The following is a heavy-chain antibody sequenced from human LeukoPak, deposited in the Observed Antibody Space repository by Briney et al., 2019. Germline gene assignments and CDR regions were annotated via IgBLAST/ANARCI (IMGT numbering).Heavy chain of an antibody. J-gene: IGHJ5*02. CDR2: ISGSGGST. CDR3: AKTSTYCSSTSCPNWFDP. D-gene: IGHD2-2*01. V-gene: IGHV3-23*01. CDR1: GFTFSSYA. Sequence: PGGSLRISCAASGFTFSSYAMSWVRRAPGKGLEWVSAISGSGGSTYYADSVKGRFTISRDNSKNTLYLQMNSLRAEDTAVYYCAKTSTYCSSTSCPNWFDPWGQGTLVTVSS.